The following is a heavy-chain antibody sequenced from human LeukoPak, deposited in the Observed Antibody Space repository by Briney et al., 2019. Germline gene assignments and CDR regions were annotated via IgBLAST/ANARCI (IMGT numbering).Heavy chain of an antibody. CDR3: ARGGLDYSYYMDV. Sequence: ASVTVSCKASGYTFPSYGISWVRPAPGQGREWVGWISAYNGNTNYAQKLQGRVTMTTDTSTSTAYMELRSLRSDDTAVYYCARGGLDYSYYMDVWATGTTVTVSS. J-gene: IGHJ6*03. V-gene: IGHV1-18*01. CDR1: GYTFPSYG. CDR2: ISAYNGNT. D-gene: IGHD3-10*01.